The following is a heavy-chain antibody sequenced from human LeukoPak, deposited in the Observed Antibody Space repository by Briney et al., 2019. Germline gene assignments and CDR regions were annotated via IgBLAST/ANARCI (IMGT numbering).Heavy chain of an antibody. J-gene: IGHJ4*02. CDR1: GGSISSYY. D-gene: IGHD2-21*02. CDR3: ARGGCGGDCSVDY. CDR2: ISSSSSYI. Sequence: PSETLSLTCTVSGGSISSYYWSWVRQAPGKGLEWVSSISSSSSYIYYADSVKGRFTISRDNAKNSLYLQMNSLRAEDTAVYYCARGGCGGDCSVDYWGQGTLVTVSS. V-gene: IGHV3-21*01.